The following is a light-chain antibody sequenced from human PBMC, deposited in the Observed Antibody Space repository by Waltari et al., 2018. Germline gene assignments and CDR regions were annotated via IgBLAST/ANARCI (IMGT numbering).Light chain of an antibody. V-gene: IGKV3-20*01. Sequence: EIVLTQSPGTLSLSPGERATLSCRASQSVYNDYLAWYQQKRGQVPRLLIWGAFNRAAGIPDRFSGSGYGTDFTLTISRLEPEDFAVYYCQQYGRSPRTFGQGTKLEIK. CDR2: GAF. CDR1: QSVYNDY. J-gene: IGKJ2*01. CDR3: QQYGRSPRT.